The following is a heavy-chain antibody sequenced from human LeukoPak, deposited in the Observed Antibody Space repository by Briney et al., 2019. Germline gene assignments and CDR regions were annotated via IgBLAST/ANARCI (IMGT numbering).Heavy chain of an antibody. Sequence: SVKVSCKASGGTFSSYAISWVRQAPGQGLEWMGGIIPIFGTANYAQKFQGRVTITADESTSTAYMELSSLRSEDTAVYYCAVEDIVVVPAAPRTGYYYYGMDVWGQGTTVTISS. CDR3: AVEDIVVVPAAPRTGYYYYGMDV. CDR1: GGTFSSYA. D-gene: IGHD2-2*01. V-gene: IGHV1-69*13. J-gene: IGHJ6*02. CDR2: IIPIFGTA.